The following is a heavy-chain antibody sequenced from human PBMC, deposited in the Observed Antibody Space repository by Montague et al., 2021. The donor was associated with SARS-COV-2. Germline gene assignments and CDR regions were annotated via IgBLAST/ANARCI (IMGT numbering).Heavy chain of an antibody. Sequence: SETPSLTCTVSGDSTSCPNCYWGWIRQAPGKGLDWIGTIDNSGTTXYNPSLKSRLTISIDTSKNQFSLKLTSVTAADTAVYYCARHRNYGDHSLDNWFHPWGQGTLVTVSS. CDR3: ARHRNYGDHSLDNWFHP. CDR2: IDNSGTT. V-gene: IGHV4-39*01. CDR1: GDSTSCPNCY. D-gene: IGHD4-17*01. J-gene: IGHJ5*02.